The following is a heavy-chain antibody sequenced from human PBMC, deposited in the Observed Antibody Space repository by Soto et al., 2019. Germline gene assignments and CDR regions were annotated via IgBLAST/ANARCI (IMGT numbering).Heavy chain of an antibody. CDR3: ARDRIAVAGTYYYYYGMDV. V-gene: IGHV3-66*01. CDR2: IYSGGST. CDR1: GFTVSSNY. D-gene: IGHD6-19*01. Sequence: GGSLRLSCAASGFTVSSNYMSWVRQAPGKGLEWVSVIYSGGSTYYADSVKGRFTISRDNSKNTLYLQMNSLRAEDTAVYYCARDRIAVAGTYYYYYGMDVWGPGTTVTVSS. J-gene: IGHJ6*02.